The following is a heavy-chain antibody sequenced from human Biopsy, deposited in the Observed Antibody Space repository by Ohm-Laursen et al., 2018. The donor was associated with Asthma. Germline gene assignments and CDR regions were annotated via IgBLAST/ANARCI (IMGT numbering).Heavy chain of an antibody. CDR2: ISYTGNT. J-gene: IGHJ4*02. Sequence: SQTLSLTWPFSGGSMSSSSYSWGWIRQPPGKGLEWIGSISYTGNTDIPSLRSRVTLSVDTSKNNFSLKLTSVTAADTAVFYCARHWNWGSFFDYWGQGMLVTVSS. CDR3: ARHWNWGSFFDY. CDR1: GGSMSSSSYS. D-gene: IGHD7-27*01. V-gene: IGHV4-39*01.